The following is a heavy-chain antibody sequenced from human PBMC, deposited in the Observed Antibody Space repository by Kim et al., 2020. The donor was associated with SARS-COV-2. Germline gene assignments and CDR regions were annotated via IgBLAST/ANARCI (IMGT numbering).Heavy chain of an antibody. V-gene: IGHV4-61*01. CDR1: GGSVSSGSYY. CDR2: IYYSGST. Sequence: SETLSLTCTVSGGSVSSGSYYWSWIRQPPGKGLEWIGYIYYSGSTNYNPSLKSRVTISVATSKNQFSLKQSSVTAADTAVYYCASEGRGYSGYDSVLGTTIWGQGTLVTVAA. D-gene: IGHD5-12*01. CDR3: ASEGRGYSGYDSVLGTTI. J-gene: IGHJ4*02.